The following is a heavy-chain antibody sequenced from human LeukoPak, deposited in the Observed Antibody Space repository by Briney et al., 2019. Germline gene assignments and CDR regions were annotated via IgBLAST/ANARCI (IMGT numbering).Heavy chain of an antibody. CDR1: GGSMSPYH. CDR3: ARGPRRYSYVDY. V-gene: IGHV4-59*12. Sequence: SETLSLTCTVSGGSMSPYHWSWIRQPPGKGLEWTGYIYYSGSTNYNPSLKSRVTISVDTSKNQFSLKLSSVTAADTAVYYCARGPRRYSYVDYWGQGTLVTVSS. J-gene: IGHJ4*02. D-gene: IGHD5-18*01. CDR2: IYYSGST.